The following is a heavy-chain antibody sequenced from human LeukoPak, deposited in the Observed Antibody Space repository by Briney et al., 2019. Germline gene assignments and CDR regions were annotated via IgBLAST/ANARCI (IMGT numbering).Heavy chain of an antibody. CDR3: ARDRYYDAFDI. V-gene: IGHV3-30-3*01. Sequence: GRPQRLSCAASGFTFSSYAMHWVRQAPGKGLEWVAVISYDGSNKYYADSVRRRFTISRDNSKNTLYLQMNSLRAEDTAVYYCARDRYYDAFDIWGQGTMVTVSS. J-gene: IGHJ3*02. D-gene: IGHD2-8*01. CDR2: ISYDGSNK. CDR1: GFTFSSYA.